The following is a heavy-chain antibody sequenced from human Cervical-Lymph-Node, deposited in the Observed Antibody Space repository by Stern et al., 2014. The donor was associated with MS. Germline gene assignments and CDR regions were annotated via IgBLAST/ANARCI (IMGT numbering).Heavy chain of an antibody. V-gene: IGHV3-30*03. J-gene: IGHJ6*02. CDR1: GFSLNSLG. CDR3: LGVGDAMHV. Sequence: VQLVESGGGVVQPGRSLRLSCAVSGFSLNSLGMHWVRQAPGKGLEWVAVISIVGSNRRYGDCVKGRFSISRDISNNTLYLQMNSLRPEDTAVYYCLGVGDAMHVWGQGTTVIVSS. CDR2: ISIVGSNR.